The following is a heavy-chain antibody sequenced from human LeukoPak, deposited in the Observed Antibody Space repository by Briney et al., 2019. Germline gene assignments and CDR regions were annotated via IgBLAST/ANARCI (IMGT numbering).Heavy chain of an antibody. CDR1: GFTFSSYA. CDR3: AKDISIAMVRGVFDY. Sequence: GGSLRLSCVASGFTFSSYAMTWVRQAPGKGLEWVSLISYSGGTFYADSVTGRFTISRDNAKNSLYLQMNSLRTEDTAFYYCAKDISIAMVRGVFDYWGQGTLVSVSS. V-gene: IGHV3-23*01. J-gene: IGHJ4*02. CDR2: ISYSGGT. D-gene: IGHD3-10*01.